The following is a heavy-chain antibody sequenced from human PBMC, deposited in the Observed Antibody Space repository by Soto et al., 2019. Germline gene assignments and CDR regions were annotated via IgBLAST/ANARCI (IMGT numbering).Heavy chain of an antibody. CDR2: IWYDGSDK. V-gene: IGHV3-33*01. J-gene: IGHJ5*02. CDR3: AGDMGWFDP. CDR1: GFTFKNYG. Sequence: GSLRLSCAASGFTFKNYGMHWVRQAPGKGLEWVATIWYDGSDKYYGDSVKGRFIISRDNSENTVYLQMNSLRVDDTAVYYCAGDMGWFDPWGQGTLVTVSS.